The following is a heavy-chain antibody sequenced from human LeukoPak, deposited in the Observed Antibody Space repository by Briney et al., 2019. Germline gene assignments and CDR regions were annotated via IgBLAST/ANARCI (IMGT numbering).Heavy chain of an antibody. CDR2: INHSGST. V-gene: IGHV4-34*01. CDR1: GGSFRGYY. CDR3: ARGRGYMVRGAYYDYGMDV. Sequence: SETLSLSCAVYGGSFRGYYWSWIRQPPGKGQEWIAEINHSGSTNYNPSLKSRVTISVDTSKNQFSLKLSSVTAADTAVYYCARGRGYMVRGAYYDYGMDVWGQGTTVTVSS. D-gene: IGHD3-10*01. J-gene: IGHJ6*02.